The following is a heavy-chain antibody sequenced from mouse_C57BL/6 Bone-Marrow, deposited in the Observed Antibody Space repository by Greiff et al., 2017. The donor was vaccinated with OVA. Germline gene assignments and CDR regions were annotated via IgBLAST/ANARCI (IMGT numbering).Heavy chain of an antibody. J-gene: IGHJ4*01. V-gene: IGHV5-15*04. D-gene: IGHD2-13*01. Sequence: EVQLVESGGGLVQPGGSLKLSCAASGFTFSDYGMAWVRQAPRKGPEWVAFISNLAYSIYYDDTVTGRFTLSRENATNTLYLELSSLRSEDAAMYYCARRGDYVGYYAMDYWGQGTSVTVSS. CDR3: ARRGDYVGYYAMDY. CDR2: ISNLAYSI. CDR1: GFTFSDYG.